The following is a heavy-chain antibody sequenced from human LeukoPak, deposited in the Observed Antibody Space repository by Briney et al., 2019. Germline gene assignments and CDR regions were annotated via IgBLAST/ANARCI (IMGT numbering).Heavy chain of an antibody. CDR3: ARSGMVRGFDP. CDR1: GYTFTDYY. V-gene: IGHV1-2*02. Sequence: ASVKVSCKASGYTFTDYYIHWVRQAPGQGLEWMGWINPNSGGTSYVQKFQGRVSMTRDTSSTIACVELSRLRSDDTAVYYCARSGMVRGFDPWGQGTLVTVSS. D-gene: IGHD3-10*01. CDR2: INPNSGGT. J-gene: IGHJ5*02.